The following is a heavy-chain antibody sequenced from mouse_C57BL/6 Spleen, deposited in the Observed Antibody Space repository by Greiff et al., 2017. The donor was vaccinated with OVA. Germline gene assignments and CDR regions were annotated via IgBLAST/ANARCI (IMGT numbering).Heavy chain of an antibody. D-gene: IGHD1-1*01. CDR2: ISSGSSTI. Sequence: EVKLMESGGGLVKPGGSLKLSCAASGFTFSDYGMHWVRQAPEKGLEWVAYISSGSSTIYYADTVKGRFTISRDNAKNTLFLQMTSLRSEDTATYYCARGNYYGSSYVPYYAMDYWGQGTSVTVSS. J-gene: IGHJ4*01. CDR1: GFTFSDYG. V-gene: IGHV5-17*01. CDR3: ARGNYYGSSYVPYYAMDY.